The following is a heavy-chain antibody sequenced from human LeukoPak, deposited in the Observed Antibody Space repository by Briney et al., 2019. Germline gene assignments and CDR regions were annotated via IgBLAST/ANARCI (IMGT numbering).Heavy chain of an antibody. CDR1: GFTVSSIY. D-gene: IGHD3-9*01. V-gene: IGHV3-53*01. CDR3: ASGYYDVLTGHAY. J-gene: IGHJ4*02. Sequence: PAGSLRLSCAASGFTVSSIYMTWVRQAPGKGLEWVSVIYSGGSTYYADSVKGRFTISRDKSKNTLYLQMNSLRAEDTAVYYCASGYYDVLTGHAYWGQGTLVTVSS. CDR2: IYSGGST.